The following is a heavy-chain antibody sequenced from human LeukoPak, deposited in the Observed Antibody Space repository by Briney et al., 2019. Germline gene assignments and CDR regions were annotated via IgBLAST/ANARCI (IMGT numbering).Heavy chain of an antibody. J-gene: IGHJ3*01. CDR3: AGYDFWSGSPFDV. Sequence: SETLSLTCTVSGYSISSGYYWGWIRQPPGKGLEWIGSVYRGGSIYYNPSLKSRVTISVDTSKNQFSLKLSSVTAADTAVYYCAGYDFWSGSPFDVWGQGIMVTVSS. CDR1: GYSISSGYY. V-gene: IGHV4-38-2*02. D-gene: IGHD3-3*01. CDR2: VYRGGSI.